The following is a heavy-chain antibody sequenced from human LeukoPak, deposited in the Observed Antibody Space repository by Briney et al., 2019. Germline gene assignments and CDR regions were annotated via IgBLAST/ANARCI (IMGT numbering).Heavy chain of an antibody. CDR2: IYYSGST. V-gene: IGHV4-59*01. J-gene: IGHJ3*02. CDR3: AREEGYYDILTGYYKVRAFDI. Sequence: SETLSLTCTVSGGSISSYYWSWLRQPPGKGLEWIGYIYYSGSTNYSPSLKSRVTISVDTSKNQFSLKLSSVTAADTAVYYCAREEGYYDILTGYYKVRAFDIWGQGTMVTVSS. D-gene: IGHD3-9*01. CDR1: GGSISSYY.